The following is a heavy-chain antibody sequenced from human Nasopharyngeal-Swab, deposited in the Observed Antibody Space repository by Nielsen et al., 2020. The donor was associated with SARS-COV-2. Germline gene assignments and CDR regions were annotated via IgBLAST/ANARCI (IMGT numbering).Heavy chain of an antibody. Sequence: GESLKISCAASGSTVSSNYMSWVRHAPGKGLEWVSVIYSGGSTYYADSVKGRFTISRDNSKNTLYLQMNSLRAEDTAVYYCARDLYRQQWPLYNYYGMDVWGQGTTVTVSS. CDR2: IYSGGST. J-gene: IGHJ6*02. V-gene: IGHV3-53*01. D-gene: IGHD6-19*01. CDR3: ARDLYRQQWPLYNYYGMDV. CDR1: GSTVSSNY.